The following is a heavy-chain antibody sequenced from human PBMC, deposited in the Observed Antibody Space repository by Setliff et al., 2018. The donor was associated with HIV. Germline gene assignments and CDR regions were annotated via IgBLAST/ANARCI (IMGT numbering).Heavy chain of an antibody. CDR2: ISSSGNTM. J-gene: IGHJ4*02. CDR1: GFTFSDYY. CDR3: ATRIYVSGSYSRSYYFDY. V-gene: IGHV3-11*01. D-gene: IGHD3-10*01. Sequence: GGSLRLSCAASGFTFSDYYMAWIRQAPGKGLEWISYISSSGNTMYYADSVKGRFTISRDNAKNSLYLQVNSLRAEDTAVYYCATRIYVSGSYSRSYYFDYWGQGTLVTGS.